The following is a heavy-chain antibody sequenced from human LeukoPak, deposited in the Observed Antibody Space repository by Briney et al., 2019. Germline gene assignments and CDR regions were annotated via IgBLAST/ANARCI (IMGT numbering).Heavy chain of an antibody. J-gene: IGHJ5*01. CDR3: VRDWDHFDFDS. CDR1: GFTFGSYG. V-gene: IGHV3-33*01. CDR2: IWYDGSKK. Sequence: PGGSLRLSCAASGFTFGSYGMHWVRQAPGKGLEWVAVIWYDGSKKYYADSVKGRFTISRENSKNTMYLQMNSLRVEDTAVYYCVRDWDHFDFDSWGLGTLVTVSS. D-gene: IGHD3-9*01.